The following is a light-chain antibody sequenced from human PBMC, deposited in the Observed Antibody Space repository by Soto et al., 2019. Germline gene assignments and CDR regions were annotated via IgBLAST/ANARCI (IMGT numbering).Light chain of an antibody. CDR3: AAWDDSLNGLV. V-gene: IGLV2-8*01. CDR1: STDIGGYNF. CDR2: EVT. Sequence: QSALTQPPSASGSPGQSVTISCTGSSTDIGGYNFVSWYQQHPGKAPKLIIYEVTKRPSGVPDRFSGSKFGNTASLTVSGLQPEDEADYYCAAWDDSLNGLVFGGGTKLTVL. J-gene: IGLJ2*01.